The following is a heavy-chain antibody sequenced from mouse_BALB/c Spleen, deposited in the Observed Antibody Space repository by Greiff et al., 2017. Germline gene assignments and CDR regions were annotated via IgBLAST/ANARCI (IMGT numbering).Heavy chain of an antibody. CDR2: ISDGGSYT. J-gene: IGHJ2*01. V-gene: IGHV5-4*02. CDR1: GFTFSDYY. Sequence: EVKLMESGGGLVKPGGSLKLSCAASGFTFSDYYMYWVRQTPEKRLEWVATISDGGSYTYYPDSVKGRFTISRDNARNILYLQMSSLRSEDTAMYYCARRHYYGYQPYWGQGTTLTVSS. CDR3: ARRHYYGYQPY. D-gene: IGHD1-2*01.